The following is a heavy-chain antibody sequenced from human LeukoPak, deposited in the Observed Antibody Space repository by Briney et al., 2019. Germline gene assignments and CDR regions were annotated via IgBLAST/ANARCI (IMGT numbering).Heavy chain of an antibody. V-gene: IGHV1-8*03. CDR3: ARVVNCRDYVTTRFDY. J-gene: IGHJ4*02. CDR2: MNPNSGNT. CDR1: GYTFINYD. Sequence: ASVKVSCKASGYTFINYDINWVRQATGQGLEWMGWMNPNSGNTGYAQKFQGGVTITRNTSISTAYMELSSLRSEDTAVYYCARVVNCRDYVTTRFDYWGQGTLVTVSS. D-gene: IGHD4-17*01.